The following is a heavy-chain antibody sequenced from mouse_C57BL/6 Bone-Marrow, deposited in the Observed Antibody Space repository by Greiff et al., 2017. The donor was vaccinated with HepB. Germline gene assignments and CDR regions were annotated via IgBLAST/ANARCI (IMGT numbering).Heavy chain of an antibody. J-gene: IGHJ3*01. CDR2: IDPENGDT. D-gene: IGHD1-1*01. CDR1: GFNIKDDY. V-gene: IGHV14-4*01. CDR3: TTDYGSRAWFAY. Sequence: VQLQQSGAELVRPGASVKLSCTASGFNIKDDYMHWVKQRPEQGLEWIGWIDPENGDTEYASKFQGKATITADTSSNTAYLQLSSLTSEDTAVYYCTTDYGSRAWFAYGGQGTLVTVSA.